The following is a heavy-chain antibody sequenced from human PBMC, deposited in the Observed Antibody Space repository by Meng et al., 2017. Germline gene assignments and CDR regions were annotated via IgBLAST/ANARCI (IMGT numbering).Heavy chain of an antibody. J-gene: IGHJ5*02. CDR2: INPSGGST. D-gene: IGHD2-2*01. V-gene: IGHV1-46*01. CDR1: GYTFTSYY. Sequence: ASVKVSCKASGYTFTSYYMHWVRQAPGQGLEWMGIINPSGGSTSYAQKFQGRVTMTRDTSTSTVYMELSSLRSEDTAVYYCARGGCSSTSCYAGGVGWFDPWGQGTLVTVSS. CDR3: ARGGCSSTSCYAGGVGWFDP.